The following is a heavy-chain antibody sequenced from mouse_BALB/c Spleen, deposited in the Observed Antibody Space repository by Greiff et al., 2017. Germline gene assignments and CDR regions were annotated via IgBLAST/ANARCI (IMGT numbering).Heavy chain of an antibody. CDR3: NVHYGSSFDV. CDR1: GFNIKDYY. V-gene: IGHV14-4*02. D-gene: IGHD1-1*01. J-gene: IGHJ1*01. CDR2: IDPENGDT. Sequence: VQLQQSGAELVRSGASVKLSCTASGFNIKDYYMHWVKQRPEQGLEWIGWIDPENGDTEYAPKFQGKATMTADTSSNTAYLQLSSLTSEDTAVYYCNVHYGSSFDVWGAGTTVTVSS.